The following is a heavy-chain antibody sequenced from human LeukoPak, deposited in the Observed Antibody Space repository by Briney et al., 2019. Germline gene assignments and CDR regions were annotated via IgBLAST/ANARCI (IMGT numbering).Heavy chain of an antibody. CDR3: ARDNYYDSSGYYH. J-gene: IGHJ5*02. CDR2: IYYSGST. Sequence: SETLSLTCTVSGGSISSYYWSWIRQPPGKGLEWIGYIYYSGSTNYSPSLKSRVTISVDTSKNQFSLKLSSVTAADTAVYYCARDNYYDSSGYYHWGQGTLVTVSS. CDR1: GGSISSYY. D-gene: IGHD3-22*01. V-gene: IGHV4-59*01.